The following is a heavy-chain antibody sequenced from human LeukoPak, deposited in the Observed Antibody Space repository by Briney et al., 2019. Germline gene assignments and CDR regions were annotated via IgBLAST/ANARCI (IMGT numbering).Heavy chain of an antibody. CDR1: GSTFSRYS. J-gene: IGHJ6*03. D-gene: IGHD6-19*01. CDR3: ARDAQWLVPEGYFYYMDV. V-gene: IGHV3-21*01. Sequence: GGSLRLSCAGSGSTFSRYSMNWFRQAPGKGLERVSSISSRSTNIFYADSVKGRSTISRDNAKNSLYLQMNSLGAEDTAVYYCARDAQWLVPEGYFYYMDVWGKGTTVTVSS. CDR2: ISSRSTNI.